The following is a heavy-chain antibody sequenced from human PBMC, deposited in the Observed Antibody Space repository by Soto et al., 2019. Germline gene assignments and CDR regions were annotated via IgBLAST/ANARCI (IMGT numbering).Heavy chain of an antibody. J-gene: IGHJ4*02. CDR3: ARDRRDGYKRYFEF. CDR1: GVSMSGSS. CDR2: VQTSGST. Sequence: PSETLSLTCTVSGVSMSGSSWSWIRQPAGKGLEWVGRVQTSGSTNYNPSLKSRVTMSVDASKNQFSLTVSSVTAADTAVYFCARDRRDGYKRYFEFWGQGNQVTVSS. V-gene: IGHV4-4*07. D-gene: IGHD5-12*01.